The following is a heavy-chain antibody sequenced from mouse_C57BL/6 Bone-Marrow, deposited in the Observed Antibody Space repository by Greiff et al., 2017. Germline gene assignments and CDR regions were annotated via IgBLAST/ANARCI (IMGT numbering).Heavy chain of an antibody. CDR3: AREGTVVRGSDWYFDV. Sequence: QVQLQQPGTELVKPGASVKLSCKASGYTFTSYWMHWVKQRPGQGLEWIGNINPSNGGTNYNEKFKSKATLTVDKSSSTAYMQLSSLTSEDSAVYYCAREGTVVRGSDWYFDVWGTGTTVTVSS. J-gene: IGHJ1*03. CDR1: GYTFTSYW. V-gene: IGHV1-53*01. D-gene: IGHD1-1*01. CDR2: INPSNGGT.